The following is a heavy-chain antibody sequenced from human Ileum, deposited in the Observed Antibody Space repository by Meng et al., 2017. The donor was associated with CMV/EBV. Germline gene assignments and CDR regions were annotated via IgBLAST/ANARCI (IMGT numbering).Heavy chain of an antibody. CDR2: ISNDGSGT. V-gene: IGHV3-74*01. CDR1: GFTCSNYY. J-gene: IGHJ4*02. Sequence: AGFTCSNYYMHWVRQAPGKGLVWVARISNDGSGTTYADSVKGRFTMSRDNAKNTLYLQMNSLRAEDTAVYYCARADRRSGDSSLDYWGQGALVTVSS. CDR3: ARADRRSGDSSLDY. D-gene: IGHD2-15*01.